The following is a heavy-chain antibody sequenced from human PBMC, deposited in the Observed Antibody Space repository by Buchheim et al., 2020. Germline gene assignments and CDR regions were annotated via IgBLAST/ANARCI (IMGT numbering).Heavy chain of an antibody. Sequence: QVQLQDSGPGLVKPSGTMSLTCAVSGGSISSSNWWGWVRQPPGKGLEWIGEIYHSGSTNYNPSLKRRVTISVDKSKNQFSLKLSSVTAADTAVYYCARGFYGAPGHYYYGMDVWGQGTT. CDR3: ARGFYGAPGHYYYGMDV. J-gene: IGHJ6*02. CDR2: IYHSGST. CDR1: GGSISSSNW. V-gene: IGHV4-4*02. D-gene: IGHD4-17*01.